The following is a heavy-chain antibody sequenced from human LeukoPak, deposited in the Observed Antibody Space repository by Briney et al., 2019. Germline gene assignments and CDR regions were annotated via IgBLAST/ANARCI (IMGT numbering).Heavy chain of an antibody. J-gene: IGHJ4*02. Sequence: SEALSLSCTVSGGSISGYYWSWIRHPPGKGLEWIGYIYDIGSTSYNPSLKSRVTISVDTSSNQFSLMLTSVTAADTAVYYCARGTNTGYTGYDWNYWGQGSLVSVSS. CDR2: IYDIGST. CDR1: GGSISGYY. D-gene: IGHD5-12*01. V-gene: IGHV4-59*01. CDR3: ARGTNTGYTGYDWNY.